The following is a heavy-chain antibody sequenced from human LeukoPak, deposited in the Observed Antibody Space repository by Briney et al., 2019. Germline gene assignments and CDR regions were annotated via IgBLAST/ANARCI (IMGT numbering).Heavy chain of an antibody. CDR2: IYYSGST. Sequence: SETLSLTCTVSGGSVSSGSYYWSWIRQPPGKGLEWIGYIYYSGSTNYNPSLKSRVTISVDTSKNQFSLKLSSVTAADTAVYYCARDRCSSTSCYVDYWGQGTLVTVSS. J-gene: IGHJ4*02. V-gene: IGHV4-61*01. D-gene: IGHD2-2*01. CDR3: ARDRCSSTSCYVDY. CDR1: GGSVSSGSYY.